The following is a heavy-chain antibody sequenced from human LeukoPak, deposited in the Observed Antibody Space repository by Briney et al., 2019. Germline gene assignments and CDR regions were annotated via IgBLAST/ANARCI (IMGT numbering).Heavy chain of an antibody. V-gene: IGHV4-59*01. CDR2: IYYSGST. D-gene: IGHD2-2*01. CDR1: GGSISSYY. J-gene: IGHJ6*02. Sequence: SETLSLTCTVSGGSISSYYWSWIRQPPGKGLEWIGHIYYSGSTNYNPSLKSRVTISVDTSKNLFSLKLSSVTAADTAVYYCARQERGRYCSSTSCHYYYYYGMDVWGQGTTVTVSS. CDR3: ARQERGRYCSSTSCHYYYYYGMDV.